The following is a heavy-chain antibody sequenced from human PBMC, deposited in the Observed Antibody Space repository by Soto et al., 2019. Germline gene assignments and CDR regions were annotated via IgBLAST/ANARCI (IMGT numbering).Heavy chain of an antibody. Sequence: GAPAKLSCKASGLTFRDSALQWARQRRGHRLEWIGWIVVGSGNTNYAQDFQGRVTISRDMTTDTVYMHLRSLTCDDSAVFFCAAVVLAYEDDGYYFDGFDSWGEGSMVTVS. V-gene: IGHV1-58*01. CDR1: GLTFRDSA. CDR2: IVVGSGNT. CDR3: AAVVLAYEDDGYYFDGFDS. D-gene: IGHD3-22*01. J-gene: IGHJ3*02.